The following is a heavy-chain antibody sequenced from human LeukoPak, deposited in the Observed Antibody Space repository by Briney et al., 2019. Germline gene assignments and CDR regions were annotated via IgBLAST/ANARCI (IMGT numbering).Heavy chain of an antibody. J-gene: IGHJ4*02. D-gene: IGHD3-3*01. Sequence: GSLRLSCAASGFTFSSYAMHWVRQAPGKGLEWVAVISYDGSNKYYADSVKGRFTISRDNSKNTLYLQMNSLRAEDTAVYYCARGGPPGWRYDGVDFDYWGQGTLVTVSS. CDR1: GFTFSSYA. CDR3: ARGGPPGWRYDGVDFDY. CDR2: ISYDGSNK. V-gene: IGHV3-30-3*01.